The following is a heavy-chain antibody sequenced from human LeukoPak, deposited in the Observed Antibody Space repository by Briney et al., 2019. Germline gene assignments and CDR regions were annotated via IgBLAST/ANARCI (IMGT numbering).Heavy chain of an antibody. CDR1: GFTFSSYR. CDR3: ARSYYYDSSGYYPNDY. Sequence: GGSLRLSCAASGFTFSSYRMHWVRQAPGKGLVWVSRINSDGSSTSYADSVKGRFTISRDNAKNTLYLQMNSLRAEDTAVYYCARSYYYDSSGYYPNDYWGQGTLVTVSS. CDR2: INSDGSST. V-gene: IGHV3-74*01. J-gene: IGHJ4*02. D-gene: IGHD3-22*01.